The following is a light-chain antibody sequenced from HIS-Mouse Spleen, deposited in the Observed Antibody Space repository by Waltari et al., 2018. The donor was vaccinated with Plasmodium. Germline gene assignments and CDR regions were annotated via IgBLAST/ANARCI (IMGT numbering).Light chain of an antibody. Sequence: QSALTQPRSVSGSPVPSVTISCTGTSSDVGGYNYVSWYQQHPGKAPKLMIYDVSKRPAGVPVRFSASKSGYTASLTISGLQAEDEAYYYCCSYSGSYSHWVFGGGTKLSVL. CDR3: CSYSGSYSHWV. V-gene: IGLV2-11*01. J-gene: IGLJ3*02. CDR1: SSDVGGYNY. CDR2: DVS.